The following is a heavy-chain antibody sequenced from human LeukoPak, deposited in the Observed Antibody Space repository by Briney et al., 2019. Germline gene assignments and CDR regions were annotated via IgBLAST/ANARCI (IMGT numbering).Heavy chain of an antibody. CDR1: GFTFSSYW. J-gene: IGHJ4*02. Sequence: PGGSLRLSCAASGFTFSSYWVTWVRQAPGKGLEWVANIKQDGSEKYYVDSVKGPFTISRDNAKNSLYSQTNSLRAEDTAVYYCARLGYCSGGSCYSGFDYWGQGTLVTVSS. CDR2: IKQDGSEK. D-gene: IGHD2-15*01. V-gene: IGHV3-7*01. CDR3: ARLGYCSGGSCYSGFDY.